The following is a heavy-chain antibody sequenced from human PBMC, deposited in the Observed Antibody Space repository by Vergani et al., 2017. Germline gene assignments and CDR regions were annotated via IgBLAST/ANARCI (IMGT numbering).Heavy chain of an antibody. J-gene: IGHJ6*03. V-gene: IGHV4-34*01. CDR2: INHSGST. CDR1: GGSFSGYY. Sequence: QVQLQQWGAGLLKPSETLSLTCAVYGGSFSGYYWSWIRQPPGKGLEWIGEINHSGSTNYNPSLKSRVTISVDTSKNQFSLKLSSVTAADTAVYYCASYVTGAASSTSRRVWYYYYYMDVWGKGTTVTVSS. CDR3: ASYVTGAASSTSRRVWYYYYYMDV. D-gene: IGHD2-2*01.